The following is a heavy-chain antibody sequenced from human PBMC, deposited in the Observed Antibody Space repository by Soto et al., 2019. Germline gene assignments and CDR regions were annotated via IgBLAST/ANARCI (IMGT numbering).Heavy chain of an antibody. CDR2: HYHPGST. CDR3: GRSAYYYGMDV. Sequence: SETLSLTCNVSGVSISSGGYYWTWIRQHPGKGLEWIGYHYHPGSTYYNPSLKRRVIISVDTSKNQFSLKLSSVTAADTAVYYCGRSAYYYGMDVWGQGTTVTVSS. CDR1: GVSISSGGYY. D-gene: IGHD2-21*01. V-gene: IGHV4-31*03. J-gene: IGHJ6*02.